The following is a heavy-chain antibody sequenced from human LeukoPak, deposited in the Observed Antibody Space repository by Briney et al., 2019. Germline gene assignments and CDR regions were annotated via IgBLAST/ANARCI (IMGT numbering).Heavy chain of an antibody. CDR2: ISGSGGST. V-gene: IGHV3-23*01. Sequence: QPGGSLRLSCAASGFTFSSYAMSWVRQAPGKGLEWVSAISGSGGSTYYADSVKGRFTISRDNSRNTLYLQMNSLRAEDTAVYYCAKSVYYYDSSGYLDYWGQGTLVTVSS. CDR1: GFTFSSYA. CDR3: AKSVYYYDSSGYLDY. J-gene: IGHJ4*02. D-gene: IGHD3-22*01.